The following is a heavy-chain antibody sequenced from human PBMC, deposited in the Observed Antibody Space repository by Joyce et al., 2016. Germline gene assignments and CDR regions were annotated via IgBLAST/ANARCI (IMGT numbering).Heavy chain of an antibody. CDR2: VETKSDGGTT. CDR3: TTILK. CDR1: GFIFSDAW. J-gene: IGHJ4*02. Sequence: EVQLVESGGDLVKPGGSLKLSCAASGFIFSDAWMTWVRQAPGKGLEWVGHVETKSDGGTTYYATPVKGRFTISRDDSRDMVYLQMSSLKTEDTGVYYCTTILKWGQGTRVTVSS. D-gene: IGHD2-8*01. V-gene: IGHV3-15*04.